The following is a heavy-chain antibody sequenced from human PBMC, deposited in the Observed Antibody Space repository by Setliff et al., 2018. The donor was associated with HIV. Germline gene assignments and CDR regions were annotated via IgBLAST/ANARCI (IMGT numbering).Heavy chain of an antibody. V-gene: IGHV3-53*01. D-gene: IGHD4-17*01. CDR1: GFTVSTYY. CDR3: ARGGEYFDY. J-gene: IGHJ4*02. Sequence: GGSLRLSCAASGFTVSTYYMNWVRQAPGKGLEWVSILYGTGGTYYADSVKGRFTISRDSSKSTLYLQMNSLRAEDTAVYYCARGGEYFDYWGQGTLVTVSS. CDR2: LYGTGGT.